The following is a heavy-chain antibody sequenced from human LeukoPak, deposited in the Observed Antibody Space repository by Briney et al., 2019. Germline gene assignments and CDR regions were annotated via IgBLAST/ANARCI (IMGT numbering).Heavy chain of an antibody. V-gene: IGHV4-39*07. J-gene: IGHJ3*02. Sequence: SGTLSLTCTASGDSISSSSYFWGWIRQPPGKGLEWIGSIYYSGSTSYSPSLKSRVTISVDTSKSQFSLKLSSVTAADTAVYYCAREGGKDIVVVPAAYGAFDIWGQGTMVTVSS. CDR2: IYYSGST. D-gene: IGHD2-2*01. CDR1: GDSISSSSYF. CDR3: AREGGKDIVVVPAAYGAFDI.